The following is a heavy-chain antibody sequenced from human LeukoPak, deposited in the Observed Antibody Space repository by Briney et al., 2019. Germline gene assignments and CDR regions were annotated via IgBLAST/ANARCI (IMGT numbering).Heavy chain of an antibody. CDR3: ASVTAVTTKGHGAFDI. D-gene: IGHD4-17*01. Sequence: GASVKVSCKASGYTFTSYGISWVRQAPGQGLEWMGWISAYNGNTNYAQKLQGRVTMTTDTSTSTAYMELSSLRSEDTAVYYCASVTAVTTKGHGAFDIWGQGTLVTVSS. V-gene: IGHV1-18*01. CDR2: ISAYNGNT. J-gene: IGHJ3*02. CDR1: GYTFTSYG.